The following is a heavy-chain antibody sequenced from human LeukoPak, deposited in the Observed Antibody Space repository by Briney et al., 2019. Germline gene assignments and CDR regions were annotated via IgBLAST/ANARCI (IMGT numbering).Heavy chain of an antibody. CDR3: AGFGDSGYYGSGSYYNFDY. D-gene: IGHD3-10*01. CDR1: GYTFTSYG. J-gene: IGHJ4*02. Sequence: VASVKVSCKASGYTFTSYGISWVRQAPGQGLEWMGWISAYNGNTNYAQKLQGRVTMTTDTSTSTAYMELRSLRSDDTAVYYCAGFGDSGYYGSGSYYNFDYWGQGTLVTVSS. V-gene: IGHV1-18*01. CDR2: ISAYNGNT.